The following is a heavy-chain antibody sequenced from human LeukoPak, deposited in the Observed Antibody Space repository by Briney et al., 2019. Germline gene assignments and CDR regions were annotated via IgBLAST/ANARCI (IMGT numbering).Heavy chain of an antibody. Sequence: GGSLRLSCAASGFTLNTYSIYWVRQAPGKGLEWVTLISYDGIDKYYANFVKGRFTISRDSSKNTLDLQMNSLRPEETAVYYCARPRRPNTALDQNLDYWGQGAQVTVSS. CDR2: ISYDGIDK. D-gene: IGHD5-18*01. V-gene: IGHV3-30*04. CDR1: GFTLNTYS. J-gene: IGHJ4*02. CDR3: ARPRRPNTALDQNLDY.